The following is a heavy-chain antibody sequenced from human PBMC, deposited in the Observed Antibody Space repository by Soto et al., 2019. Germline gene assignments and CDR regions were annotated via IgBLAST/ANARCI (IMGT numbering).Heavy chain of an antibody. CDR2: ISSSSTI. D-gene: IGHD3-3*01. Sequence: PGGSLRLSCAASGFTFSSYSMNWVRQAPGKGLEWVSYISSSSTIYYADSVKGRFTISRDNAKNSLYLQMNSLRAEDTAVYYCARDHYDFWSGYYTVYFDYWGQGTLVTVSS. J-gene: IGHJ4*02. V-gene: IGHV3-48*01. CDR3: ARDHYDFWSGYYTVYFDY. CDR1: GFTFSSYS.